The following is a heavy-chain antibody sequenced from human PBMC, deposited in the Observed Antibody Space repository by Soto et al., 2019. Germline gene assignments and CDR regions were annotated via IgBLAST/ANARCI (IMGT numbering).Heavy chain of an antibody. CDR3: ARAFLYKGRDSSGYSFEAFDF. D-gene: IGHD3-22*01. V-gene: IGHV1-18*01. Sequence: QVQLVQSGAEVKKPGASVKVSCTASGYTFTSSGMSWVRQAPGQGLEWMGWISAHTGSSEYAQRFQGRVTMTTDRSTSTALMELRGLRSDDTAVYYCARAFLYKGRDSSGYSFEAFDFWGPGTLVTVSS. CDR1: GYTFTSSG. CDR2: ISAHTGSS. J-gene: IGHJ3*01.